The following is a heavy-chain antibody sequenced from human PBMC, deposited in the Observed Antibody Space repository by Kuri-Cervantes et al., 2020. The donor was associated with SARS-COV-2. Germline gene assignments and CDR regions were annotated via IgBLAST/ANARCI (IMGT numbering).Heavy chain of an antibody. CDR2: INSDGSST. Sequence: GESLKISCAASGFTFSSYWMHWVRQAPGKGLVWVSRINSDGSSTSYADSVKGRFTISRGNAKNTLYLQMNSLRAEDTAVYYCARDVEQLVLVPLDGMDVWGQGTTVTVSS. CDR3: ARDVEQLVLVPLDGMDV. J-gene: IGHJ6*02. CDR1: GFTFSSYW. D-gene: IGHD6-6*01. V-gene: IGHV3-74*01.